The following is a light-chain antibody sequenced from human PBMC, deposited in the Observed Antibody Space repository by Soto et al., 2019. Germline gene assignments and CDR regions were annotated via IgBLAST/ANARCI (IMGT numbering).Light chain of an antibody. CDR1: QSIRNY. V-gene: IGKV1-39*01. CDR2: AAS. J-gene: IGKJ2*01. CDR3: QQSYSAPYT. Sequence: DVQMTQSPSSLSASVGDRVTITCRASQSIRNYLNWYQQKPGKAPQLLIYAASILQSGVPSRFSGSGSGTDFTLTFSSLQPEDFATYYCQQSYSAPYTFGQGTKLEIK.